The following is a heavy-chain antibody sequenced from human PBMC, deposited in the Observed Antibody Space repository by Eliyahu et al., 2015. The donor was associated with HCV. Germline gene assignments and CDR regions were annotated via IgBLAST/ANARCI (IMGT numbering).Heavy chain of an antibody. Sequence: EVQLLESGGGLAQPGGSLRXSCKASGFTFAXXAVSWVRRAPGKGLEWVSGXSGVGSSIFYTDXVKGRFTISRDNSENLLYLQMNNLRAEDSALYYCVRETRCTDTTSCWSWFDSWGQGTLVTVSS. CDR1: GFTFAXXA. V-gene: IGHV3-23*01. CDR3: VRETRCTDTTSCWSWFDS. CDR2: XSGVGSSI. D-gene: IGHD2-8*02. J-gene: IGHJ5*01.